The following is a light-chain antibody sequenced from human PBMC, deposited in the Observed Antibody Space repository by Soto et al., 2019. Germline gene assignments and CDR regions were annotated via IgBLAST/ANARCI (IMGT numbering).Light chain of an antibody. Sequence: DIQMTQSPSSLSASVGDSVTITCRASQNIRNWLAWYQQKPGKAPKILIYKASSLESGVPSRFSGSGSGTEFTLTISSLQPDDFATYYCQQYSTYTPRTFGQGTKVDIK. CDR2: KAS. CDR1: QNIRNW. J-gene: IGKJ1*01. CDR3: QQYSTYTPRT. V-gene: IGKV1-5*03.